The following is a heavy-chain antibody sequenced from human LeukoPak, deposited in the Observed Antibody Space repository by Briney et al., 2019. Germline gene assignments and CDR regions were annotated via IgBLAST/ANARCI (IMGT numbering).Heavy chain of an antibody. CDR3: ARDSSSSWYGYYYYGMDV. V-gene: IGHV3-53*05. J-gene: IGHJ6*02. CDR1: GFTVSSNY. D-gene: IGHD6-13*01. Sequence: PGGSLRLSCAASGFTVSSNYMSWVRQAPGKGLEWVSVIYSGGSTYYADSVKGRFTISRDNSKNTLYLQMNSLRAEDTAVYYCARDSSSSWYGYYYYGMDVWGQGTTVTVSS. CDR2: IYSGGST.